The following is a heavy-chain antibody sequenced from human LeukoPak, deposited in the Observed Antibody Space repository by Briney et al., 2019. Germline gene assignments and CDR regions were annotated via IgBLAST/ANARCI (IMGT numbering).Heavy chain of an antibody. CDR3: VKGGEKGDPRLNYFDS. CDR1: GFTFSSYA. V-gene: IGHV3-64D*06. CDR2: ISSSGSST. Sequence: AGGSLRLSCSASGFTFSSYAMHWVRQAPGKGLEYVSAISSSGSSTYYADSVKGRFTISRDNSKNTLYLQMSSLRAEDTAVYYCVKGGEKGDPRLNYFDSWGQGTLVTVSS. D-gene: IGHD5-12*01. J-gene: IGHJ4*02.